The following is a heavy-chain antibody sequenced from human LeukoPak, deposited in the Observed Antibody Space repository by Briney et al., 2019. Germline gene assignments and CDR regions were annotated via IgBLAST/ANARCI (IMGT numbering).Heavy chain of an antibody. J-gene: IGHJ4*02. CDR1: GYTFTSYG. V-gene: IGHV1-18*01. Sequence: ASVKVSCKASGYTFTSYGISWVRQAPGQGLEWMGWISADNGNTNYAQKFQGRVTITTDESTSTAYMEVSSLRSEDTAVYYCGKKAGDCGGGSCYSIDYWGQGTLVTVSS. CDR2: ISADNGNT. CDR3: GKKAGDCGGGSCYSIDY. D-gene: IGHD2-15*01.